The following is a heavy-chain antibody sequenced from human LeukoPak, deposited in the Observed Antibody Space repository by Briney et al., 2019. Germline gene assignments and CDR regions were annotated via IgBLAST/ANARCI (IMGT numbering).Heavy chain of an antibody. J-gene: IGHJ4*02. CDR3: ARVGQEFGELLNFDY. D-gene: IGHD3-10*01. CDR1: GGSISSGDYY. V-gene: IGHV4-30-4*01. Sequence: PSETLSLTCTVSGGSISSGDYYWVWIRQPPGKGLEWIGYIYYSGSTYYNPSLKSRVTISVDTSKNQFSLKLSSVTAADTAVYYCARVGQEFGELLNFDYWGQGTLVTVSS. CDR2: IYYSGST.